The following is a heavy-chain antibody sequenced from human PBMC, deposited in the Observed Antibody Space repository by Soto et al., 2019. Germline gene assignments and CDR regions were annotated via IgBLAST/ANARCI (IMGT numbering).Heavy chain of an antibody. Sequence: SETLSLTCSVSGGSITSGRSSWNWIRQPPGQGLEWIAYIYHSGSTYYNPSLKSRVAISVDTSKSQFSLNVTSVTAADTAVYFCARGRYCLTGRCFPNWFDSWGQGALVTVSS. J-gene: IGHJ5*01. D-gene: IGHD7-27*01. CDR1: GGSITSGRSS. V-gene: IGHV4-30-2*05. CDR3: ARGRYCLTGRCFPNWFDS. CDR2: IYHSGST.